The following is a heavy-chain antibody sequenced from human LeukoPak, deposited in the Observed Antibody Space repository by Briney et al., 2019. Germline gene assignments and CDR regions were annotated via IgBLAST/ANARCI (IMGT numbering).Heavy chain of an antibody. Sequence: GGSLRLSCAASEFTFSTYLMTWVRQAPGKGLEWVADIKQDGSEKYYADSVRGRFTISRDNGKKSLYLQMNSLRVEDTAVYYCAGERPSSSWYDFWGQGTLVTVSS. CDR1: EFTFSTYL. CDR3: AGERPSSSWYDF. V-gene: IGHV3-7*01. CDR2: IKQDGSEK. D-gene: IGHD6-13*01. J-gene: IGHJ5*01.